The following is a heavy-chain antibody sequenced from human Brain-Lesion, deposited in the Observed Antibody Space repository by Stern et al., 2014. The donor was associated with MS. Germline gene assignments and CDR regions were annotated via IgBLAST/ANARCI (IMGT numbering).Heavy chain of an antibody. CDR3: ATLSPGAGGNYYRHFDY. CDR2: FDPEDGET. D-gene: IGHD1-26*01. J-gene: IGHJ4*02. Sequence: QDQLVQSGAEVKKPGASVKVSCKVSGYTLTELSIHWVRQAPRKGLEWMGGFDPEDGETIYAQKFQGRVTMTEDTSTDTAYMELSSLRSEDTAVYYCATLSPGAGGNYYRHFDYWGQGTLVTVSS. CDR1: GYTLTELS. V-gene: IGHV1-24*01.